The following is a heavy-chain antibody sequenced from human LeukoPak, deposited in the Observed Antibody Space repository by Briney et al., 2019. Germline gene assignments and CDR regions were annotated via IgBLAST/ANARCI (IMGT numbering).Heavy chain of an antibody. CDR2: MNPNSGNT. D-gene: IGHD3-3*01. V-gene: IGHV1-8*01. Sequence: ASVKVSCKASGYTFTSYDINWVRQATGQGLEWMGWMNPNSGNTGYAQKFQGRVTVTRNTSISTAYMELSSLRSEDTAVYYCASWDFWSGYYLVWGQGTLVTVSS. J-gene: IGHJ4*02. CDR3: ASWDFWSGYYLV. CDR1: GYTFTSYD.